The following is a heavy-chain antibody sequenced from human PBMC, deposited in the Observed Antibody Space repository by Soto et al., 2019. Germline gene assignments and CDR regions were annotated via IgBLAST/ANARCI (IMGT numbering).Heavy chain of an antibody. CDR1: GGSISSGGYS. Sequence: QLQLQESGSGLVKPSQTLSLTCAVSGGSISSGGYSWSWIQQPPGKGLEWIGYIYHSGSTYYNQSLKSRVTISVDRSKNQFSLKLRSVTAADTAVYYCARGAPVRFDPWGQGTLVTVSS. CDR2: IYHSGST. V-gene: IGHV4-30-2*01. D-gene: IGHD2-8*01. CDR3: ARGAPVRFDP. J-gene: IGHJ5*02.